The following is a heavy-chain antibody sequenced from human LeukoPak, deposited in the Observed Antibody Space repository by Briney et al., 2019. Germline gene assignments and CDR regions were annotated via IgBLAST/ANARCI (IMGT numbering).Heavy chain of an antibody. CDR3: ARENYGSGSYYIHDAFDI. V-gene: IGHV4-59*01. D-gene: IGHD3-10*01. CDR2: IYYSGST. Sequence: SETLSLTCTVSGGSISSYYWSWIRQPPGKGLEWIGYIYYSGSTNYNPSLKSRVTISVDTSKNQFSLKLSSVTAADTAVYYCARENYGSGSYYIHDAFDIWGQGTMVTVSS. CDR1: GGSISSYY. J-gene: IGHJ3*02.